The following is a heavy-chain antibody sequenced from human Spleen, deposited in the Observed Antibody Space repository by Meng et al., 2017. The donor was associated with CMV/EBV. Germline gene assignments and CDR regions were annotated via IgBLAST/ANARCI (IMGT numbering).Heavy chain of an antibody. CDR2: IYYSGST. Sequence: SETLSLTCTVSGGSISSYYWSWIRQPPGKGLEWIGYIYYSGSTNYNPSLKSRVTISVDTSKNQFSLKLTSVTAADTAVYYCAREGYTSSRPFDYWGLGTLVTVSS. CDR1: GGSISSYY. CDR3: AREGYTSSRPFDY. J-gene: IGHJ4*02. D-gene: IGHD6-13*01. V-gene: IGHV4-59*12.